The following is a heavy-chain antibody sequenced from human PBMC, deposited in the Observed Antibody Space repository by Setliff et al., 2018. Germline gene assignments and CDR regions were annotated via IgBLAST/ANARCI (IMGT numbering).Heavy chain of an antibody. CDR3: ARGYCDGIGCPAPLYYFDS. J-gene: IGHJ4*02. D-gene: IGHD2-21*01. Sequence: ASVKVSCKSSGYTFTTYAMHWLRQAPGQRLEWMGWIIPDNGKTEYSEEFQDRVTFTTDTSATTAYMDLRSLRSDDMAVYYCARGYCDGIGCPAPLYYFDSWGQVTLVTVSS. CDR1: GYTFTTYA. CDR2: IIPDNGKT. V-gene: IGHV1-3*03.